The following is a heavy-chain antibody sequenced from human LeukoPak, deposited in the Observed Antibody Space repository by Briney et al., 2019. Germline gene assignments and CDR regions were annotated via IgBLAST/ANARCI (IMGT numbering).Heavy chain of an antibody. CDR3: ACNDFWSGYFSEYGMDV. D-gene: IGHD3-3*01. CDR2: MNPNSGNT. V-gene: IGHV1-8*01. Sequence: ASVKVSCKASGYTFTSYDINWVRQATGQGLEWMGWMNPNSGNTGYAQKFQGRVTMTRNTSISTAYMELSSLRSEDTAVYYCACNDFWSGYFSEYGMDVWGQGTTVTVSS. CDR1: GYTFTSYD. J-gene: IGHJ6*02.